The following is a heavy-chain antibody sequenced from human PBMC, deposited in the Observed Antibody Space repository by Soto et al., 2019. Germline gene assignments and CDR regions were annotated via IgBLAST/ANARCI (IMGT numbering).Heavy chain of an antibody. Sequence: QVHLQESGPGLVKPSETLSLTCAVSGASIGSGGWWSWVRQPPGKGPEWIAEIFNDGNTNYSPSLKTRVTTSVDKSQNQFSLHVYSVTAADTAVYYCARHEGWTGPDQWGQGTLVTVSS. CDR2: IFNDGNT. CDR3: ARHEGWTGPDQ. J-gene: IGHJ5*02. CDR1: GASIGSGGW. V-gene: IGHV4-4*02. D-gene: IGHD2-8*02.